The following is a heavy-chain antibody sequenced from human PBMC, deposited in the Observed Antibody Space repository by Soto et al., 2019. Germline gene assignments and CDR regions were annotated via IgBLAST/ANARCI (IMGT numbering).Heavy chain of an antibody. CDR3: ARGISSSWYGYYYYGMDV. J-gene: IGHJ6*02. V-gene: IGHV4-59*01. CDR2: IYYSGST. D-gene: IGHD6-13*01. Sequence: KTSETLSLTCTVSGGSIISYYWSWIRQPPGKGLEWIGYIYYSGSTNYNPSLKSRVTISVDTSKNQFSLKLSSVTAADTAVYYCARGISSSWYGYYYYGMDVWGQGPTVTVSS. CDR1: GGSIISYY.